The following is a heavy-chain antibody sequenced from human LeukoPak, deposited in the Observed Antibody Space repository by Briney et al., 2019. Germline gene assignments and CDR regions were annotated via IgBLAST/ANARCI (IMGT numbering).Heavy chain of an antibody. D-gene: IGHD3-22*01. CDR1: GFTFSTYW. J-gene: IGHJ4*02. CDR3: VRDISEDYYDTSDERDYFDY. Sequence: GGSLRLSCAASGFTFSTYWMSWVRQAPGKGLEWVANIKQDGSEKYYVDSVKGRFTISRDNAKNSLYLQMDSLRAEDTAVYYCVRDISEDYYDTSDERDYFDYWGQGTLVTVSS. V-gene: IGHV3-7*01. CDR2: IKQDGSEK.